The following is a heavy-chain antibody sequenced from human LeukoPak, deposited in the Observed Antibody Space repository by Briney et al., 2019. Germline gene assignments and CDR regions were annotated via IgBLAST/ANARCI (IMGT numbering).Heavy chain of an antibody. CDR2: ISGSGGST. CDR1: GFTFSSYA. CDR3: ATVIAAAGSWFDP. V-gene: IGHV3-23*01. D-gene: IGHD6-13*01. Sequence: GGSLRLSCAASGFTFSSYAMSWVRQAPGKGLEWVSAISGSGGSTYYADSVKGRFTISRGNSKNTLYLQMNSLRAEDTAVYYCATVIAAAGSWFDPWGQGTLVTVSS. J-gene: IGHJ5*02.